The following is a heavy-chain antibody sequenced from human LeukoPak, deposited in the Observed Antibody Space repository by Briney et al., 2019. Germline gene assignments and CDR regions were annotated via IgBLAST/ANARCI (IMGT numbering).Heavy chain of an antibody. D-gene: IGHD1-26*01. V-gene: IGHV3-33*01. J-gene: IGHJ4*02. CDR3: AIGGYSGTYYFDY. CDR2: VWYDGSNI. CDR1: GFTFSTYG. Sequence: PGGSLRLSCAASGFTFSTYGMHWVRQAPGKGLEWVAVVWYDGSNIHYVDSVKGRFTISRDNSKSTLYLQMNSLTAEDTAVYYCAIGGYSGTYYFDYWGQGTLVTVSS.